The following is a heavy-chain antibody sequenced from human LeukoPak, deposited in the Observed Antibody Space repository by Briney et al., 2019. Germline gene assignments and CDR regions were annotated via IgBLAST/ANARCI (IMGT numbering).Heavy chain of an antibody. V-gene: IGHV1-46*01. CDR1: GYTFTSHY. Sequence: ASVKVSCKASGYTFTSHYIHWVRQAPGQGLEWMGVIIPSGGSTDYAQKFQGRVTMTRDSSTTIAYMELSSLSSEDTAVYYCTRTVGSYFDYWGQGALVTVSS. J-gene: IGHJ4*02. D-gene: IGHD1-26*01. CDR3: TRTVGSYFDY. CDR2: IIPSGGST.